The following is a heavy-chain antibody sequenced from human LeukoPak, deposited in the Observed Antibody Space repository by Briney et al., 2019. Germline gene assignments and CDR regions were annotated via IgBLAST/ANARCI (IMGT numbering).Heavy chain of an antibody. Sequence: GGSLRLSCAASGFTFSSYSMNWVRQAPGKGLEWVSPISSASTYIYYADSVKGRFTISRDNAKNSLYLQMNSLRAEDTAMYYCARLVWDTTMADGDIDSWGQGTLLIVSS. V-gene: IGHV3-21*01. CDR2: ISSASTYI. CDR1: GFTFSSYS. CDR3: ARLVWDTTMADGDIDS. D-gene: IGHD5-18*01. J-gene: IGHJ4*02.